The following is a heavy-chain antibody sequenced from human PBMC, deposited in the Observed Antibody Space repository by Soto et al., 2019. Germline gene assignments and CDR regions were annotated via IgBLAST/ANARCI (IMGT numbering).Heavy chain of an antibody. V-gene: IGHV3-23*01. J-gene: IGHJ4*02. Sequence: GGSLRLSCAASGFTLSSYAMSWVRQAPGKGLEWVSAISGSGGSTYYADSVKGRFTISRDNSKNTLYLQMNSLRAEDTAVYYCAKQWIQLWSHYFDYWGQGTLVTVS. CDR2: ISGSGGST. CDR3: AKQWIQLWSHYFDY. CDR1: GFTLSSYA. D-gene: IGHD5-18*01.